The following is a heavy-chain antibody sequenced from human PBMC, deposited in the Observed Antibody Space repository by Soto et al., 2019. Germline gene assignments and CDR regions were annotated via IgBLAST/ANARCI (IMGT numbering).Heavy chain of an antibody. D-gene: IGHD3-22*01. CDR1: GYTFTGYY. V-gene: IGHV1-2*04. CDR3: ARDQHDYYDSGGRSSPYYFDY. Sequence: GASVKVSCKASGYTFTGYYMHWVRQAPGQGLEWMGWINPNSGGTNYAQKFQGWVTMTRDTSISTAYMELSRLRSDDTAVYYCARDQHDYYDSGGRSSPYYFDYWGQGTLVTVSS. CDR2: INPNSGGT. J-gene: IGHJ4*02.